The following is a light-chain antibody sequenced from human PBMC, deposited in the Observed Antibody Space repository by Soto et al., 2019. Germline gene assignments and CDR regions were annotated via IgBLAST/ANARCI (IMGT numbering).Light chain of an antibody. CDR3: QQYNTYPLT. CDR1: QSLNSW. V-gene: IGKV1-5*03. J-gene: IGKJ4*01. CDR2: KVS. Sequence: DIQMTQSPTTLSASVGDRVTITCRSSQSLNSWLAWYQQKPGKAPKPLIHKVSSFGSGVPPRFSGSGSVTEFTLTISSLQPDDFATYYCQQYNTYPLTFGGGTKVEIK.